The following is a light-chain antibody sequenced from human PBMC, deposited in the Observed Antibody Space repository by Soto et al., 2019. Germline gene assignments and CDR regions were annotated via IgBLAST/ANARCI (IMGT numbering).Light chain of an antibody. CDR3: AAWDDSLSRV. CDR2: RNN. CDR1: SSNIGSNY. J-gene: IGLJ2*01. V-gene: IGLV1-47*01. Sequence: QSALTQPPSASGTPGQRVTISCSGSSSNIGSNYVYWYQQLPGTAPKLLIYRNNQRPSGVPDRFSGSKSGTSASLAISGLRSEDEADYYCAAWDDSLSRVFGGGTKLTVL.